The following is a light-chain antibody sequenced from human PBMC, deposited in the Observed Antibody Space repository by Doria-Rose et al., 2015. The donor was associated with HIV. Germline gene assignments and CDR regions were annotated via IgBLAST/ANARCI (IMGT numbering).Light chain of an antibody. CDR1: QSFSSTY. Sequence: QSPGTLSLSPGERASLSCRASQSFSSTYLAWYQQKPGQAPSLLIYDGSTRATGIPDRFSASGSGTDFTLTINILEPEDFALYYCHQYGTSWTFGQGTKVEI. V-gene: IGKV3-20*01. J-gene: IGKJ1*01. CDR3: HQYGTSWT. CDR2: DGS.